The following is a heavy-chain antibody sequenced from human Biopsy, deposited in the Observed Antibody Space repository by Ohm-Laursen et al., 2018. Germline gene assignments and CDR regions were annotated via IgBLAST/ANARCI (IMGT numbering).Heavy chain of an antibody. V-gene: IGHV4-31*03. CDR3: ARLGSGGYFPTFFDF. J-gene: IGHJ4*02. Sequence: TLSLTCSVSGVSINGGRYYWNWIRHHPGKGLEWIGNIFYSANTYYNPSLKSRVTISVDTSKNQSSLKLSSVTAADTAVYYCARLGSGGYFPTFFDFWGQGALVTVSS. CDR2: IFYSANT. CDR1: GVSINGGRYY. D-gene: IGHD2-21*02.